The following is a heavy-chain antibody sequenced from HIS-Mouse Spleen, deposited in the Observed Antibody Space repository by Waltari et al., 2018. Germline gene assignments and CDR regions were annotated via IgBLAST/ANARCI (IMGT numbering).Heavy chain of an antibody. CDR2: IYYWGIT. Sequence: QLQLQESGPGLVKPSETLSLTCTVSGGSISSSSYYWVWIRPPPGKGLEWIGSIYYWGITYYNPSLKSRVTISVDTSKNQFSLKLSSVTAADTAVYYCARGIVGAKSYYYYGMDVWGQGTTVTVSS. V-gene: IGHV4-39*01. CDR1: GGSISSSSYY. D-gene: IGHD1-26*01. CDR3: ARGIVGAKSYYYYGMDV. J-gene: IGHJ6*02.